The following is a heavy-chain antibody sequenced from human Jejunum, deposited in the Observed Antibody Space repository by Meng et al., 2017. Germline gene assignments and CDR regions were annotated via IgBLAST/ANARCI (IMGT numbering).Heavy chain of an antibody. J-gene: IGHJ4*02. CDR1: GASVSIPGAA. CDR2: TYYRSKWYN. D-gene: IGHD1/OR15-1a*01. CDR3: ARDYGTSRPFEY. Sequence: HVLLKHSGSVLWNPSQTLSLPCTTSGASVSIPGAAWNWIRQSPSRGLEWLGRTYYRSKWYNDYAVSVKGRIAINPDTSKNQFFLQLNSVTPEDTAVYYCARDYGTSRPFEYWGQGILVTVSS. V-gene: IGHV6-1*01.